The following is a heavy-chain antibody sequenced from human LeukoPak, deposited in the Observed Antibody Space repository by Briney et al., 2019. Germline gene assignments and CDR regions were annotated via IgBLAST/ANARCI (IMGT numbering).Heavy chain of an antibody. Sequence: GRSLRLSCAASGFTFSSYAMHWVRQAPGKGLECVAVISYDGSNKYYADSVKGRFTISRDNSKNTLYLQMNSLRAEDTAVYYCARDPWGYGPGAFDIWGQGTMVTVSS. V-gene: IGHV3-30-3*01. CDR2: ISYDGSNK. D-gene: IGHD3-16*01. CDR3: ARDPWGYGPGAFDI. J-gene: IGHJ3*02. CDR1: GFTFSSYA.